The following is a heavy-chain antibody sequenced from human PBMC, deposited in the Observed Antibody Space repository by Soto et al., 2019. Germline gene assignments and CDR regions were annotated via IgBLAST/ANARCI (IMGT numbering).Heavy chain of an antibody. D-gene: IGHD3-16*01. CDR3: ARDKLGGGAPLTRVRWFDP. CDR1: GGSISSSSYY. V-gene: IGHV4-39*02. Sequence: SETLSLTCTVSGGSISSSSYYWGWIRQPPGKGLEWIGSIYYSGRTYYNPSLKSRVTISVDTSKIQFSLKLSTVTAADKAVYYCARDKLGGGAPLTRVRWFDPWGQGTLVTVSS. J-gene: IGHJ5*02. CDR2: IYYSGRT.